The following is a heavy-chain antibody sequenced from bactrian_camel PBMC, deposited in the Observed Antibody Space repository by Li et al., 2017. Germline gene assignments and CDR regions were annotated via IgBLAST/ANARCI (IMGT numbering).Heavy chain of an antibody. Sequence: DVQMVESGGGSVQPGGSLRLSCAASGYTYRMAWFRQAPGKEREGVLDILTVTGITYWADSVQDRFTASRDKAKSTVYLEMTNLSPEDNATYYCAARGPYCYTKLSVADFTYWGQGTQVTVS. D-gene: IGHD2*01. CDR3: AARGPYCYTKLSVADFTY. CDR1: GYTYR. V-gene: IGHV3S40*01. J-gene: IGHJ6*01. CDR2: ILTVTGIT.